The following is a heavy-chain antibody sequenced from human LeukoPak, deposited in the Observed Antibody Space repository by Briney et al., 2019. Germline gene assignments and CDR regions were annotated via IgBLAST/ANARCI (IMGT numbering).Heavy chain of an antibody. CDR3: AKQWDPDY. J-gene: IGHJ4*02. D-gene: IGHD1-26*01. Sequence: GGSLRLSCAASGSTLSNYGMHWVRQAPGKGLEWVAVISYDGSTKYYADSVKGRFTISRDNSENTLYLQMNSLRGEDTAVYYCAKQWDPDYWGQGTLVTVSS. V-gene: IGHV3-30*18. CDR2: ISYDGSTK. CDR1: GSTLSNYG.